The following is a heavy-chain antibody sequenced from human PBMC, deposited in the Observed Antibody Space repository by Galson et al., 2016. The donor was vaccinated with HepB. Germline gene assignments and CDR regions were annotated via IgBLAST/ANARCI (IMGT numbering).Heavy chain of an antibody. Sequence: QSGAEVTKPGESLKISCLGSGYSFSNFWIVWVRQMPGKGLEWMGSIYPGDSDTKYSPSFQGQVTISADKSINTAYLQWSSLWASDTAMYYCARHLEMATTGGDYWGQGTLVTVS. CDR1: GYSFSNFW. CDR3: ARHLEMATTGGDY. D-gene: IGHD1-26*01. V-gene: IGHV5-51*01. CDR2: IYPGDSDT. J-gene: IGHJ4*02.